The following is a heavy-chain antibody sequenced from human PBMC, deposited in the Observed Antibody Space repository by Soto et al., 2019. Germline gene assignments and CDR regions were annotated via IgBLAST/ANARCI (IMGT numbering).Heavy chain of an antibody. J-gene: IGHJ4*02. Sequence: SVKVSCKASGFTFTTSAMQWVRQARGQRLEWIGWIVVGSGNRNYAQKFQERVSITRDMSTSTAYMELSSLRSEDTAVYYCAANYDSSGYSDYWGQGTLVTVSS. D-gene: IGHD3-22*01. CDR3: AANYDSSGYSDY. CDR2: IVVGSGNR. V-gene: IGHV1-58*02. CDR1: GFTFTTSA.